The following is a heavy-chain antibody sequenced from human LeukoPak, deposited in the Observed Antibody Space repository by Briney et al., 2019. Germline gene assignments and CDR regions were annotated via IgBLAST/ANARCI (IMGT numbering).Heavy chain of an antibody. Sequence: TSETLSLTCTVSGGSISSGSYYWSWIRQPAGKGLEWIGRMYTSGSTNYNPSLKSRLTISVDTSKNQFSLKLSSVTAADTAVYYCTRQGDTAYNWFDPWGQGTLVTVSS. CDR3: TRQGDTAYNWFDP. CDR1: GGSISSGSYY. D-gene: IGHD5-18*01. CDR2: MYTSGST. J-gene: IGHJ5*02. V-gene: IGHV4-61*02.